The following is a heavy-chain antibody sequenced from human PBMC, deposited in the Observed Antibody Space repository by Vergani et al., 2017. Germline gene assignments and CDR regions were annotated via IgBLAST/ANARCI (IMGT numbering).Heavy chain of an antibody. D-gene: IGHD4-23*01. Sequence: DVHLAESGGGFFQPGGSLRLSCAASGFTFSSYSMNWVRQAPGKGLEWVSYISSSSSTIYYADSVKGRFTISRDNAKNSLYLQMNSLRAEDTAVYYCARGVTPDYYYYYMDVWGKGITVTVSS. CDR2: ISSSSSTI. CDR3: ARGVTPDYYYYYMDV. CDR1: GFTFSSYS. J-gene: IGHJ6*03. V-gene: IGHV3-48*01.